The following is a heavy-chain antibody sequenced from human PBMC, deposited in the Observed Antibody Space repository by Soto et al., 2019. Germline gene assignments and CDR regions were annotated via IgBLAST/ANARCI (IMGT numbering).Heavy chain of an antibody. CDR1: RGSIADYS. D-gene: IGHD2-21*02. CDR3: ARDQGVVVTADNWFDP. Sequence: SATLSLTSPVPRGSIADYSWVWICQTDGKGLEWIGRIFSSGSTNYNPSLKGRITMSLDTSKNLFYRKLNSATATDTAVYFCARDQGVVVTADNWFDPWGQGILVTVS. V-gene: IGHV4-4*07. CDR2: IFSSGST. J-gene: IGHJ5*02.